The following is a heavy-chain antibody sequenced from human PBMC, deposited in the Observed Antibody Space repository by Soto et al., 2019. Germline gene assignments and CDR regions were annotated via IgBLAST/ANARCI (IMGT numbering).Heavy chain of an antibody. CDR1: GFTFSSFA. CDR3: ARGFSAGKGSPPDF. D-gene: IGHD6-13*01. V-gene: IGHV3-23*01. CDR2: ISGSGGST. Sequence: EMQLLESGGGLVQPGGSLRLSCAASGFTFSSFAMSWVRQAPGKGLDWVSAISGSGGSTYSADSVKGRFTISRDNATNTLYLQMSSLRAEDTAVYYCARGFSAGKGSPPDFCGQGSLVTVSS. J-gene: IGHJ4*02.